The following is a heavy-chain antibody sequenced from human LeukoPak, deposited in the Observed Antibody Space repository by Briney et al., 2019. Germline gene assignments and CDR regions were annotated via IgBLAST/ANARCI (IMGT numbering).Heavy chain of an antibody. CDR2: ISGSGGST. J-gene: IGHJ3*02. CDR3: ARAPIPGDAFDI. Sequence: PGGSLRLSCAASGFTFSSYAMSWVRQAPGKGLEWVSAISGSGGSTYYADSVKGRFTISRDNSKNTLYLQMNSLRAEDTAVYYCARAPIPGDAFDIWGQGTMVTVSS. CDR1: GFTFSSYA. V-gene: IGHV3-23*01.